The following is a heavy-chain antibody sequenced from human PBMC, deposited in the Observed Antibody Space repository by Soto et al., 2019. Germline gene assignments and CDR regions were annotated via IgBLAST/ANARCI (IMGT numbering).Heavy chain of an antibody. CDR3: AGDTCGGHCYSYFDS. V-gene: IGHV1-18*01. Sequence: QVKLVQSGAEVKKPGASVKVSCKASGYTFTSYGISWVRQDPGQGPEWMGCLRAYNGNTNYAQKLPGRVTKTADTSTSTAYMSLRSLRSDVTAVHYGAGDTCGGHCYSYFDSCGQGALITVSS. D-gene: IGHD2-21*02. CDR1: GYTFTSYG. J-gene: IGHJ4*02. CDR2: LRAYNGNT.